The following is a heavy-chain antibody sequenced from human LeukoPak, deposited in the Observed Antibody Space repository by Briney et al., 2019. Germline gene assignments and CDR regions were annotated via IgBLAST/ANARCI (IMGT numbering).Heavy chain of an antibody. J-gene: IGHJ3*02. CDR3: ARRQRGYSYGGAFDI. D-gene: IGHD5-18*01. CDR2: IYYSGST. CDR1: GGSISSYY. Sequence: PSETLSLTCTVSGGSISSYYWSWIRQPPGKGLEWIGYIYYSGSTNYNPSLKSRVTISVDTSKNQFSLKLSSVTAADTAVYYCARRQRGYSYGGAFDIWGQGTMVTVSS. V-gene: IGHV4-59*08.